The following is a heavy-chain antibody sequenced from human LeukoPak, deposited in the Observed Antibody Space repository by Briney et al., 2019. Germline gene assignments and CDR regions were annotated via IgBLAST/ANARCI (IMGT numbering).Heavy chain of an antibody. CDR1: GGSISSYY. D-gene: IGHD4-23*01. CDR3: ARGYYGGNSDY. J-gene: IGHJ4*02. CDR2: IYYSGST. V-gene: IGHV4-59*01. Sequence: SETLSLTCTVSGGSISSYYWSWIRQPPGKGLEWIGYIYYSGSTNYNPSLKRRVTISVDTSKNQFSLKLSSVTAADTAVYYCARGYYGGNSDYWGQGNLVTVSS.